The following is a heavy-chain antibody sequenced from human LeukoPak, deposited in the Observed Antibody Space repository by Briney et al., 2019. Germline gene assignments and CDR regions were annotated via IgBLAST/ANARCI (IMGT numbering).Heavy chain of an antibody. CDR3: ARDLAYYYDSSGYFDY. Sequence: ASVKVSCKASGYTFTSYYMHWVRQAPGQGLEWMGIINPSGGGTSYAQKFQGRVTMTRDTSTSTVYMELSSLRSEDTAVYYCARDLAYYYDSSGYFDYWGQGTLVTVSS. D-gene: IGHD3-22*01. CDR1: GYTFTSYY. CDR2: INPSGGGT. J-gene: IGHJ4*02. V-gene: IGHV1-46*01.